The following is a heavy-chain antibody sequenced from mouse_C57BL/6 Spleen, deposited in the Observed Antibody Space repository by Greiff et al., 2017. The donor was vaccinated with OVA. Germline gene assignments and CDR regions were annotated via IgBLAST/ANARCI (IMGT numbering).Heavy chain of an antibody. Sequence: VQLQQPGAELVRPGTSVKLSCKASGYTFTSYWMHWVKQRPGQGLEWIGVIDPSDSYTNYNQKFKGKATLTVDTSSSTAYMQLSSLTSEDSAVYYCASGGNYEKDYWGQGTTLTVSS. CDR3: ASGGNYEKDY. J-gene: IGHJ2*01. CDR1: GYTFTSYW. V-gene: IGHV1-59*01. D-gene: IGHD2-1*01. CDR2: IDPSDSYT.